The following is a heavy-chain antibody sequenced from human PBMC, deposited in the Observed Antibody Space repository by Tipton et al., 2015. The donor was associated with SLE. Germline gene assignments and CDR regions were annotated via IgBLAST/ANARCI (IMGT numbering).Heavy chain of an antibody. J-gene: IGHJ5*02. D-gene: IGHD3-16*01. V-gene: IGHV4-39*07. Sequence: TLSLTCSVSGDSITSGSYYWVWIRQPPGKGLEWIGRLHYSGRSYYNPSLKSRVTISLDTSRTQFSLKLSSVTAADTAVYYCARVQAYEGFDPWGQGTLVTVSS. CDR2: LHYSGRS. CDR3: ARVQAYEGFDP. CDR1: GDSITSGSYY.